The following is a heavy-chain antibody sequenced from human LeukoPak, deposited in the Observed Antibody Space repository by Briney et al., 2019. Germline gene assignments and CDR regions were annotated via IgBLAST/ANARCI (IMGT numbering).Heavy chain of an antibody. CDR1: GYIFSNNW. J-gene: IGHJ4*02. D-gene: IGHD6-19*01. CDR2: INPSDFHT. V-gene: IGHV5-10-1*01. CDR3: VRGSGWVDY. Sequence: GESLKISCKGSGYIFSNNWITWVRQMPGKGLEWMGKINPSDFHTNYGPSSQGHVTISAEKSINTAYLQWSSLKASDTAMYYCVRGSGWVDYWGQGTLVIVSS.